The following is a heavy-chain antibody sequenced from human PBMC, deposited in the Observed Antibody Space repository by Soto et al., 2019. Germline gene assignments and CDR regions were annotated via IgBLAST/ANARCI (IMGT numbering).Heavy chain of an antibody. V-gene: IGHV3-7*04. Sequence: EVQLVESGGGMVQPGRSLRLSCVDSGFTFKSDWMTWVRQAPGKGLEWVANIKGDGAKETYVDSVKGRFTISRDNAKNSLYLKMNSLRVEDTAVYYCARDLSPSCGSSWCDALDLWGQGTVVSVSS. D-gene: IGHD6-13*01. CDR1: GFTFKSDW. CDR2: IKGDGAKE. J-gene: IGHJ3*01. CDR3: ARDLSPSCGSSWCDALDL.